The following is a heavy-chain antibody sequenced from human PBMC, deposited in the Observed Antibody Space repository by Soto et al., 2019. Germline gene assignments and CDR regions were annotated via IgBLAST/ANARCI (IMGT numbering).Heavy chain of an antibody. CDR3: AKGRGGSGSLTPRVDF. D-gene: IGHD3-10*01. CDR2: ISGDGSTT. Sequence: PGGSLRLSCAASGFTFSSYGMHWVRQAPGKGLEWVAVISGDGSTTYYADSVKGRFTVSRDGSKNTLYLQMSSLRAEDTALYYCAKGRGGSGSLTPRVDFWGQGTQVTVS. V-gene: IGHV3-30*18. J-gene: IGHJ4*02. CDR1: GFTFSSYG.